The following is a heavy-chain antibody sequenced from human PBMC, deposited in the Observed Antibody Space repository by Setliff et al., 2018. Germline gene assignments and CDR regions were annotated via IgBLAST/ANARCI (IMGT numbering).Heavy chain of an antibody. V-gene: IGHV4-4*02. CDR2: IFYGGST. Sequence: LSLTCAVSGGSISSSNWWSWVRQPPGKGLELIGSIFYGGSTYYNPSLKSRVTISIDASKNQFSLKLDSVTAADTAVYYCARTDDYYNFYAYWGQGTLVTVSS. D-gene: IGHD3-3*01. CDR3: ARTDDYYNFYAY. J-gene: IGHJ4*02. CDR1: GGSISSSNW.